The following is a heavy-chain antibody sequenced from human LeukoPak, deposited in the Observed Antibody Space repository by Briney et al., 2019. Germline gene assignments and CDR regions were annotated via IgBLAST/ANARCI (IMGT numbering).Heavy chain of an antibody. CDR2: ISGNSGSI. V-gene: IGHV3-9*01. CDR1: GFTFDDYA. CDR3: ARFVVHAAVAGTGWYYYYYMDV. Sequence: GGSLRLSCVVSGFTFDDYAMHWVRQAPGKGLEWVSGISGNSGSIGYADSVKGRFTISRDNAKNSLYLQMNSLRAEDTAVYYCARFVVHAAVAGTGWYYYYYMDVWGKGTTVTVSS. J-gene: IGHJ6*03. D-gene: IGHD6-19*01.